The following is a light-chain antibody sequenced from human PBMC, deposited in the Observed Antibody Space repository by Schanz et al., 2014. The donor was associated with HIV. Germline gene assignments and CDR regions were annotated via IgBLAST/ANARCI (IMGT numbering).Light chain of an antibody. V-gene: IGLV1-40*01. Sequence: QSVLAQPPSVSGAPGQRVTISCTGSSSNIGANYDVHWYQLLPGSAPKLLIFDNTNRPSGVPDRFSGSKSGTSASLAITGLQAEDEADYYCGSCSTTSTCTFGGGTKLTVL. CDR2: DNT. CDR3: GSCSTTSTCT. CDR1: SSNIGANYD. J-gene: IGLJ3*02.